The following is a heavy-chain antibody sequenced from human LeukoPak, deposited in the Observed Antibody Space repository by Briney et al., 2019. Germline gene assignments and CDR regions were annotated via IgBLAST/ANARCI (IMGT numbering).Heavy chain of an antibody. Sequence: PGGSLRLSYAASGFTFSTSAMSWVRQAPGKGLEWVSVISTSDGITYYADSVKGRFTISRDNSNNTLYLQMNSLRAEDTAVYYCAKGWIQIWMPFDYWGQGTLVTVSS. CDR3: AKGWIQIWMPFDY. CDR2: ISTSDGIT. D-gene: IGHD5-18*01. J-gene: IGHJ4*02. CDR1: GFTFSTSA. V-gene: IGHV3-23*01.